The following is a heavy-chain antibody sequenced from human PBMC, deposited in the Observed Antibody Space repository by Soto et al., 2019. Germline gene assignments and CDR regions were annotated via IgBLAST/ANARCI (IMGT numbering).Heavy chain of an antibody. D-gene: IGHD1-1*01. CDR2: IYPGDSDT. J-gene: IGHJ6*02. CDR3: ARHGGLERPNGDYYYYGMDV. CDR1: GYSFTSYW. V-gene: IGHV5-51*01. Sequence: PGESLKISCKGSGYSFTSYWIGWVRQMPGKGLEWMGIIYPGDSDTRYSPSFQGQVTISADKSISTAYLQWSSLKASDTAMYYCARHGGLERPNGDYYYYGMDVWGQGTTVTVSS.